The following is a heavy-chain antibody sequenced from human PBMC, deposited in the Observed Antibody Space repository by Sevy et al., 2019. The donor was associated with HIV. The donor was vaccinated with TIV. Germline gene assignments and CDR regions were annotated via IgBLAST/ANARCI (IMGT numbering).Heavy chain of an antibody. J-gene: IGHJ2*01. V-gene: IGHV3-48*02. CDR2: ISSSSSTI. Sequence: GGSLRLSCAASGFTFSSDSMNWVRQAPGKGLEWVSYISSSSSTIYYADSVKGRFTISRDNAKNSLYLQMNSLRDEDTAVYYCARDRLRFLEWYFDLWGRGTLVTVSS. D-gene: IGHD3-3*01. CDR1: GFTFSSDS. CDR3: ARDRLRFLEWYFDL.